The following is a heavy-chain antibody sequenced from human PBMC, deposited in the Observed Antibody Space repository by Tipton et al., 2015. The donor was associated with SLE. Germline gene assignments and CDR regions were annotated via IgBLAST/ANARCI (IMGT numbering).Heavy chain of an antibody. CDR2: INWNSGDI. CDR3: AKDFDGYNGFDF. CDR1: GFIFDDYA. D-gene: IGHD5-24*01. J-gene: IGHJ4*02. V-gene: IGHV3-9*01. Sequence: SLRLSCAASGFIFDDYAMHWVRQAPGKGLEWVSGINWNSGDIGYADSVKGRFTISRDNAENSLYLQMNSLRPEDTALYYCAKDFDGYNGFDFWGQGTLVTVSS.